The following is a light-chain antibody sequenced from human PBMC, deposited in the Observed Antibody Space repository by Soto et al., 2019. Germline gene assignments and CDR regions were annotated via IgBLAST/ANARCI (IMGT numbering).Light chain of an antibody. CDR2: EVT. V-gene: IGLV2-14*01. J-gene: IGLJ1*01. CDR1: SSDVGTYDY. CDR3: SSHTSVNTRV. Sequence: QSALTQPASVSGSPGQSIAISCTGTSSDVGTYDYVSWYQQYPDKAPKLIIYEVTQRPSGVSNRFSGSKSGDTASLTIPGLQAEDEADYYCSSHTSVNTRVFGTGTKVTVL.